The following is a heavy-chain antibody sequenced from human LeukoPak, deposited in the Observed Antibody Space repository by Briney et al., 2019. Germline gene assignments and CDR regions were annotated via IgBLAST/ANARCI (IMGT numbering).Heavy chain of an antibody. V-gene: IGHV3-66*01. CDR2: IYSGGST. CDR1: GFTVSSNY. D-gene: IGHD6-19*01. Sequence: GRSLRLSCAASGFTVSSNYMSWVRQAPGKGLEWVSVIYSGGSTYYADSVKGRFTISRDNSKNTLYLQMNSLRAEDTAVYYCAKSGSGWYMDYWGQGTLVTVSS. J-gene: IGHJ4*02. CDR3: AKSGSGWYMDY.